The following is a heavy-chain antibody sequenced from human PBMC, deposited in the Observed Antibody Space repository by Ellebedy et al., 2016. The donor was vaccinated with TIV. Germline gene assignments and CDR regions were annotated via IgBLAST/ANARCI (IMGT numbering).Heavy chain of an antibody. CDR3: ARRGASSKYFDY. CDR1: GASISSYY. V-gene: IGHV4-59*01. J-gene: IGHJ4*02. CDR2: IFHTGDT. Sequence: MPSETLSLTCTVSGASISSYYWSWIRQPPGKGLEWIGFIFHTGDTNYSPSLKSRVAISLDTSKNQFSLKLTSVTDADTAVYYCARRGASSKYFDYWGLGTLVTVSS.